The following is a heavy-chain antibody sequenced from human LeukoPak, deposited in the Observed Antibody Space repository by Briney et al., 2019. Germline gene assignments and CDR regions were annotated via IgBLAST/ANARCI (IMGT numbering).Heavy chain of an antibody. J-gene: IGHJ5*02. CDR2: INHSGST. CDR1: GGSFSGYY. CDR3: ARGRQPKQWLVRGWFDP. D-gene: IGHD6-19*01. Sequence: PSETLSLTCAVYGGSFSGYYWSWIRQPPGKGLEWIGEINHSGSTNYNPSLKSRVTISVDTSKNQFSLKLSSVTAADTAVYYCARGRQPKQWLVRGWFDPWGQATQVTVSS. V-gene: IGHV4-34*01.